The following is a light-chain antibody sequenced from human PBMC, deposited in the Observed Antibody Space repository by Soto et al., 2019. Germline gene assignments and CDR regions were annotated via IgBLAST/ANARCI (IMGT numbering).Light chain of an antibody. CDR3: QSYDRSSLYV. CDR1: SGSVASNF. CDR2: GDN. Sequence: NFMLTQPHSVSESPGKTVTISCTGSSGSVASNFVHWYQRRPGSAPTIVIYGDNQRPSGVPDRFSCSIDSSSNSASLTISGLKTEDEADYFCQSYDRSSLYVFGTGTKVTVL. V-gene: IGLV6-57*02. J-gene: IGLJ1*01.